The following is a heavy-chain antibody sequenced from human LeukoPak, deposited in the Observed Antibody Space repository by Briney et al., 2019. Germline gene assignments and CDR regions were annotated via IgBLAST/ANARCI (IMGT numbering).Heavy chain of an antibody. CDR3: ADPFGDAFDM. V-gene: IGHV3-74*01. D-gene: IGHD3-3*01. J-gene: IGHJ3*02. CDR2: INHDGSST. CDR1: DFTFSNYW. Sequence: GGSLRLSCAASDFTFSNYWMHWVRQAPGKGLVWVSHINHDGSSTTYADSVKGRFTISRDNAKNTLYLQMNSLRAEDTAVYYCADPFGDAFDMWGQGTMVTVSS.